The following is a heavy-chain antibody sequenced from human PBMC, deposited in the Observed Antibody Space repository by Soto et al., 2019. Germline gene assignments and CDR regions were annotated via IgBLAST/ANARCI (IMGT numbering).Heavy chain of an antibody. CDR1: GGSISSYY. J-gene: IGHJ3*02. D-gene: IGHD2-8*01. CDR2: IYYSGST. Sequence: SETLSLTCTVSGGSISSYYWSWIRQPPGKGLEWIGYIYYSGSTNYNPSLKSRVTISVDTSKNQFSLKLSSVTAADTAVYYCARMHANKIDAFDIWGQGTMVTVS. CDR3: ARMHANKIDAFDI. V-gene: IGHV4-59*01.